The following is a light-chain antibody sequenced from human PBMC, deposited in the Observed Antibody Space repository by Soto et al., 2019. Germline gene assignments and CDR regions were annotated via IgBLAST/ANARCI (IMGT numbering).Light chain of an antibody. CDR3: QQRSNWPPKT. J-gene: IGKJ4*01. Sequence: EIVLTHSPATLSLSPGERATLSCRASQRVTSYLAWYQQKPGQAPSLLIYDASNRATGIPARFSGSGSGTDFTLTISSLEPEDFAVYYCQQRSNWPPKTFGGGTKVEIK. V-gene: IGKV3-11*01. CDR1: QRVTSY. CDR2: DAS.